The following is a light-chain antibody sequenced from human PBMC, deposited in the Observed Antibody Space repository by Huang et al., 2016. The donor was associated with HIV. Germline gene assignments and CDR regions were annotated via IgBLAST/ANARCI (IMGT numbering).Light chain of an antibody. Sequence: EIALTQSPATLSLSPGERATLSCRASQSVWRDLAWYQHKPGQAPSLLIYDASNRATGIPARFSGSGSGTDFTLTIGSLDPADFAVYYCQQRRSWPWTFGQGTKVEIK. CDR3: QQRRSWPWT. CDR2: DAS. CDR1: QSVWRD. J-gene: IGKJ1*01. V-gene: IGKV3-11*01.